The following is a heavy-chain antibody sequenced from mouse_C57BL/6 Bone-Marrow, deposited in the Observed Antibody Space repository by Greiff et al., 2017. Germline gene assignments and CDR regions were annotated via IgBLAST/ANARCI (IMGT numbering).Heavy chain of an antibody. CDR2: ISSGSSTI. V-gene: IGHV5-17*01. J-gene: IGHJ4*01. CDR1: GFTFSDYG. CDR3: ARTEEDAMDY. Sequence: VQLKESGGGLVKPGGSLKLSCAASGFTFSDYGMHWVRQAPEKGLEWVAYISSGSSTIYYADTVKGRFTISRDNAKNTLFLQMTSLRSEDTAMYYCARTEEDAMDYWGQGTSVTVSS.